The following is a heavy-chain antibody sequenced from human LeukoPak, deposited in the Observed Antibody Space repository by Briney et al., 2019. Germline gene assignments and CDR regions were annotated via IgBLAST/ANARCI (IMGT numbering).Heavy chain of an antibody. CDR1: GYIFTNYG. CDR2: ISAYNGKT. CDR3: ARHTASHLNILRMMQDSWFAP. V-gene: IGHV1-18*01. J-gene: IGHJ5*02. D-gene: IGHD2-8*01. Sequence: ASVKVSCKASGYIFTNYGISWVRQAPGQGLEWMGWISAYNGKTHYAEKLQGRVSMTTDSSTSTAYMELRSLRSDDTAIYYCARHTASHLNILRMMQDSWFAPWARRPLVT.